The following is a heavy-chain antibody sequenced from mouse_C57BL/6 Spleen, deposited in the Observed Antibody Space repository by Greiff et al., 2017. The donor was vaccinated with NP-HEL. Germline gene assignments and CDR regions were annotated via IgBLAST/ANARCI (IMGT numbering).Heavy chain of an antibody. CDR3: ARHYDYDSAWFAY. CDR2: IYPGSGST. D-gene: IGHD2-4*01. Sequence: VQLQQSGAELVKPGASVKMSCKASGYTFTSYWITWVKQRPGQGLEWIGDIYPGSGSTNYNEKFKSKATLTVDTSSSTAYIQLSSLTSEDSAVYYCARHYDYDSAWFAYWGQGTLVTVSA. V-gene: IGHV1-55*01. CDR1: GYTFTSYW. J-gene: IGHJ3*01.